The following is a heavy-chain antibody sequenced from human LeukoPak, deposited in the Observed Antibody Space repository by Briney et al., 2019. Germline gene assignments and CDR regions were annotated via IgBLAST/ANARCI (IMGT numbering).Heavy chain of an antibody. CDR2: IWYDGTNK. D-gene: IGHD6-19*01. J-gene: IGHJ4*02. CDR1: GFNFSSYG. Sequence: GGSLRLSCAASGFNFSSYGMHWVRQAPGKGLEWVAVIWYDGTNKYYADSVKGRFTISRDNSKNTLYLQMNSLRAEDTAVYYCARSSGWYFGYFDYWGQGTLVTVSS. CDR3: ARSSGWYFGYFDY. V-gene: IGHV3-33*01.